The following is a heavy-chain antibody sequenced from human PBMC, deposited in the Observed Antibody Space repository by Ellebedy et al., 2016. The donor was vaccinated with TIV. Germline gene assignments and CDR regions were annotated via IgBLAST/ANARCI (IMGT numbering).Heavy chain of an antibody. CDR1: GFSFSTYE. V-gene: IGHV3-48*03. J-gene: IGHJ4*02. CDR3: TKGYTRKNEY. Sequence: GESLKISCAASGFSFSTYELTWVRQAPGKGLECVSYISPSGTTIFYADSVKGRFTISRDNSKSTVYLQMDSLRAEDTAVYFCTKGYTRKNEYWGRGALVTVSS. CDR2: ISPSGTTI. D-gene: IGHD1-1*01.